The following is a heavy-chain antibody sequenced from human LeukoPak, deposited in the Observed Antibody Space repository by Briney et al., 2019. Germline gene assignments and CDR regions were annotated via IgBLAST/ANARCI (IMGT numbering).Heavy chain of an antibody. D-gene: IGHD6-19*01. J-gene: IGHJ4*02. CDR3: ARAVRRPVAGTFDY. V-gene: IGHV1-2*02. CDR2: INPNSGGT. Sequence: ASVKVSCKASGYTFTGYYMHWVRQAPGQGLEWMGWINPNSGGTNYAQKFQGRVTTTRDTSISTAYMELSRLRSDDTAVYYCARAVRRPVAGTFDYWGQGTLVTVSS. CDR1: GYTFTGYY.